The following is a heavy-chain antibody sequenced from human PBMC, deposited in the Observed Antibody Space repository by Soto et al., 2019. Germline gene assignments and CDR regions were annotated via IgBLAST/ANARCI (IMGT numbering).Heavy chain of an antibody. CDR2: ISGSGGST. J-gene: IGHJ4*02. Sequence: LRLSCAANGFTFSSCAMSWVGPPHGKGLEWVSAISGSGGSTYYADSVKGRFTISRDNSKNTLYLQMNSLRAEDTAVYYCAKDSRRDGYNPDNFDYWGQGTLVTVS. CDR1: GFTFSSCA. V-gene: IGHV3-23*01. CDR3: AKDSRRDGYNPDNFDY. D-gene: IGHD5-12*01.